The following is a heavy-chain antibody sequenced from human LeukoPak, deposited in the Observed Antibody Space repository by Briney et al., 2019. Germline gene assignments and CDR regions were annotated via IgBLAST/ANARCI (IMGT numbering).Heavy chain of an antibody. J-gene: IGHJ4*02. CDR1: GFTVSNND. Sequence: GGSLRLSCAASGFTVSNNDMSWVRQAPGEGLEWVSVIYSGGSTYYADSVKGRFTISRDIFKNRLYLQMNSLTAEDTAVYFCARAFQYGSGSYPYSLWGQGTLVTVSS. D-gene: IGHD3-10*01. V-gene: IGHV3-66*01. CDR2: IYSGGST. CDR3: ARAFQYGSGSYPYSL.